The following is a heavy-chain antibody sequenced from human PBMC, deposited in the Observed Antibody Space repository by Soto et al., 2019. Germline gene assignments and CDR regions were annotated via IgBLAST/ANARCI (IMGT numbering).Heavy chain of an antibody. CDR1: GFNFNIYW. D-gene: IGHD4-17*01. Sequence: GSLRLSCAASGFNFNIYWMHWVRQAPGKGLTWVSHINADSSDSTYADSVRGRFTISRDNARNMVYLQMHNLRAEDTAIYYCTRDHYGVPDYWGQGT. CDR3: TRDHYGVPDY. CDR2: INADSSDS. J-gene: IGHJ4*02. V-gene: IGHV3-74*01.